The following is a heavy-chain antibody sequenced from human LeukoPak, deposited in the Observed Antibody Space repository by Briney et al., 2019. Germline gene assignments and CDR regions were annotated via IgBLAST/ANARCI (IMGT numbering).Heavy chain of an antibody. CDR3: ARDLSPNSSGWYDLGYYYYGMDV. J-gene: IGHJ6*02. CDR2: ISSSSYI. D-gene: IGHD6-19*01. V-gene: IGHV3-21*01. CDR1: GFTFSSYS. Sequence: GGSLRLSCAASGFTFSSYSMNWVRQAPGKGLEWVSSISSSSYIYYADSVKGRFTISRDNAKNSLYLQMNSLRAEDTAVYYCARDLSPNSSGWYDLGYYYYGMDVWGQGTTVTVSS.